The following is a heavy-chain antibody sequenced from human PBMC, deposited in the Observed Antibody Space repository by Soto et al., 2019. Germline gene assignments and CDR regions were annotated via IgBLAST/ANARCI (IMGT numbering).Heavy chain of an antibody. V-gene: IGHV3-30-3*01. CDR2: ISYDGNNK. J-gene: IGHJ5*02. Sequence: QVQLVESGGGVVQPGRSLRLSCAASGFTFSDYAMHWVRQAPGKGLEWVAIISYDGNNKYYADSVKGRFTISRDNSKNTLYLQMNSLRTDDTAVYYCATPGSSLNWFDPWGQGTLVTVSS. CDR1: GFTFSDYA. CDR3: ATPGSSLNWFDP.